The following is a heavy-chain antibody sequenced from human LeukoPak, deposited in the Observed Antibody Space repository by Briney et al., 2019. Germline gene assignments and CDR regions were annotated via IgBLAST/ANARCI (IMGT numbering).Heavy chain of an antibody. V-gene: IGHV4-34*01. CDR3: ARGVLVTVYAAFDY. J-gene: IGHJ4*02. CDR1: GGSLSGYY. Sequence: SETLSLTCGVYGGSLSGYYWTWIRQSPGMGLEWVGEIIHNGRTNYNPSLTSRVTISVDTSKNQFSLELRSVTAADTAVYYCARGVLVTVYAAFDYWGQGTLVTVSS. CDR2: IIHNGRT. D-gene: IGHD2-8*01.